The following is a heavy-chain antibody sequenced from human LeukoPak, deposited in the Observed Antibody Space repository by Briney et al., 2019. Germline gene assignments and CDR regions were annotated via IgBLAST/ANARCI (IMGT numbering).Heavy chain of an antibody. CDR2: INHSGIT. V-gene: IGHV4-34*01. J-gene: IGHJ4*02. D-gene: IGHD5-12*01. Sequence: SETLSLTCAVYGGSFSGYYWSWIRQPPGKGLNWIRQINHSGITNYNPSLKSRVTISVGTSKNQFFLKLSSVTAADTAVYYCARGWVYSGYLFDYWGQGTLVTVSS. CDR1: GGSFSGYY. CDR3: ARGWVYSGYLFDY.